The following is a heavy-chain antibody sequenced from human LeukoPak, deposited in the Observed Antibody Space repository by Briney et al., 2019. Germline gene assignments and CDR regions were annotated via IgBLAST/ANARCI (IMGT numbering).Heavy chain of an antibody. CDR2: ISSSSSYI. Sequence: GGSLRLSCAASGFTFSSYSMNWVRQAPWKGLEWVSSISSSSSYIYYADSVKGRFTISRDNAKNSLYLQMNSLRAEDTALYYCAKDDHWAMGGDLRGSAFDIWGQGTMVTVSS. D-gene: IGHD4-17*01. V-gene: IGHV3-21*04. CDR1: GFTFSSYS. CDR3: AKDDHWAMGGDLRGSAFDI. J-gene: IGHJ3*02.